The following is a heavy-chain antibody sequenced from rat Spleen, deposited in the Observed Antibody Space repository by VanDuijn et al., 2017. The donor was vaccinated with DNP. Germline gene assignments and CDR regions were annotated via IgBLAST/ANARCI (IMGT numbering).Heavy chain of an antibody. V-gene: IGHV5S13*01. CDR3: ARHEDYSSYIYGFVY. J-gene: IGHJ3*01. D-gene: IGHD1-2*01. Sequence: EVQLVESGGGLVQPGRSLKLSCAASGFTFSDYYMAWVRQAPTRGLEWVAYIGSDGYAPYYGVSVKGRFTISRDNAQNTQYLQMDSLRSEDTATYFCARHEDYSSYIYGFVYWGQGTLVTVSS. CDR2: IGSDGYAP. CDR1: GFTFSDYY.